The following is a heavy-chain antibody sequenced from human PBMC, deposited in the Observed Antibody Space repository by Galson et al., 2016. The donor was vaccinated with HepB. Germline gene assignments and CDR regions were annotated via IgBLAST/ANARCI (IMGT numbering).Heavy chain of an antibody. CDR3: ARRSHDSYGSGSLDS. J-gene: IGHJ5*01. Sequence: LSLTCSVSGGSLTYYYWTWIRQTPEKGLEWIGYIYYSGLTHYNPSLKSRVTISADTSKSLFSLKLTSVTAADTAVYYCARRSHDSYGSGSLDSWGQGTLVIVSS. CDR1: GGSLTYYY. D-gene: IGHD3-10*01. CDR2: IYYSGLT. V-gene: IGHV4-59*08.